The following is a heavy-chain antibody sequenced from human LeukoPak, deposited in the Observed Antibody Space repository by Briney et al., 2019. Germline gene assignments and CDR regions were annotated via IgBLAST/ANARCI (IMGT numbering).Heavy chain of an antibody. CDR3: ARARTAIGLFSSPYYFDY. CDR1: GYTFTGYY. V-gene: IGHV1-2*02. CDR2: INPNSGGT. D-gene: IGHD6-6*01. J-gene: IGHJ4*02. Sequence: ASVKVSCKASGYTFTGYYMHWVRQAPGQGFEWMGWINPNSGGTNYAQKFQGRVTMTRDTSISTAYMELSRLRSDDTAVYYCARARTAIGLFSSPYYFDYWGQGTLVTVSS.